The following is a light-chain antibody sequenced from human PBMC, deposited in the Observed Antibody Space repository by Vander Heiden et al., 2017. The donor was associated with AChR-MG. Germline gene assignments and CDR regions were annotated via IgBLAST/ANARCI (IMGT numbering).Light chain of an antibody. CDR1: KSNIGRNS. V-gene: IGLV1-44*01. CDR3: VAWDDRLNGYV. Sequence: QSVLTQPPSASGTPGQRVTISCSGTKSNIGRNSVSWHQQLPGSAPRLVSYSNNRRPSGVAERFSGSKSGTSASLTISGLQSEDEADYYCVAWDDRLNGYVFGTGTQVTVL. J-gene: IGLJ1*01. CDR2: SNN.